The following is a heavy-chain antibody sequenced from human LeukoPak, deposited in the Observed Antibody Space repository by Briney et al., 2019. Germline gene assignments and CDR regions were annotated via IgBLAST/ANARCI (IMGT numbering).Heavy chain of an antibody. CDR3: AIDGGLLSAYY. D-gene: IGHD2/OR15-2a*01. CDR1: GYTFTSYA. Sequence: ASVKVSCKASGYTFTSYAMHWVRQAPGQRLEWMGWINAGNGGTKYSQKFQGRVTITRDTSASTAYTELSSLRSEDTAVYYCAIDGGLLSAYYWGQGTLVTVSS. CDR2: INAGNGGT. V-gene: IGHV1-3*01. J-gene: IGHJ4*02.